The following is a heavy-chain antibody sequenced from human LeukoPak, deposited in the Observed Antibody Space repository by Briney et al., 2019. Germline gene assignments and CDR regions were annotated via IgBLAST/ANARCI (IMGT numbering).Heavy chain of an antibody. V-gene: IGHV3-23*01. CDR2: IDGSGGTT. J-gene: IGHJ4*02. CDR1: GFTFTRNA. Sequence: GGSLRLSCAASGFTFTRNAMAWVRQAPGKGLEWVSAIDGSGGTTFYADSVKGRVTISRVQSTNTVYLQMNSLRADDTAVYYCAKAHCGSTSCSRADNWGQGTLVTVSS. CDR3: AKAHCGSTSCSRADN. D-gene: IGHD2-2*01.